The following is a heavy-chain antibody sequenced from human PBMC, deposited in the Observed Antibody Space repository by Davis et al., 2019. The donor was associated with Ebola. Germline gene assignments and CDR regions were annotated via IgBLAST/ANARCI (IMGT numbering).Heavy chain of an antibody. J-gene: IGHJ6*02. CDR1: GGSISSSSYY. Sequence: GSLRLSCTVSGGSISSSSYYWGWIRQPPGKGLEWIGSIYYSGSTYYNPSLKSRVTISVDTSKNQFSLKLSSVTAADTAVYYCARVTIFGFGMDVWGQGTTVTVSS. V-gene: IGHV4-39*07. CDR2: IYYSGST. D-gene: IGHD3-3*01. CDR3: ARVTIFGFGMDV.